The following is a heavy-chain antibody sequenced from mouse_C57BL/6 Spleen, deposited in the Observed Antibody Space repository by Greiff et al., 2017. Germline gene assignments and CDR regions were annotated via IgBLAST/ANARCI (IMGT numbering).Heavy chain of an antibody. CDR3: ARSLDYGNLDY. CDR2: IDPSDSYT. J-gene: IGHJ2*01. Sequence: QVQLQQPGAELVKPGASVKLSCKASGYTFTSYWMQWVKQRPGQGLEWIGEIDPSDSYTNYNQKFKGKATLTVDTSSSTAYMQLSSLTSEDSAVYYCARSLDYGNLDYWGQGTTLTVSS. CDR1: GYTFTSYW. V-gene: IGHV1-50*01. D-gene: IGHD2-1*01.